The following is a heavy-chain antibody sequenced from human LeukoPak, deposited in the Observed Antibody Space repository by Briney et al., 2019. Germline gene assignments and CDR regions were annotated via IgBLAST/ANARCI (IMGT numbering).Heavy chain of an antibody. V-gene: IGHV4-59*01. D-gene: IGHD6-19*01. J-gene: IGHJ6*02. CDR1: GGSISSYY. CDR2: IYYSGST. CDR3: ARGQWLVSYYYYGMDV. Sequence: PSETLSLTCTVSGGSISSYYWSWIRRPPGKGLEWIGYIYYSGSTNYNPSLKSRVTISVDTSKNQFSLKLSSVTAADTAVYYCARGQWLVSYYYYGMDVWGQGTTVTVSS.